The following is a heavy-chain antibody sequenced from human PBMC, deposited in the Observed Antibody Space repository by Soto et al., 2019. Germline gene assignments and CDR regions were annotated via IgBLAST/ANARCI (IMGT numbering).Heavy chain of an antibody. CDR3: ASAAYGDYYYYYGMDV. Sequence: TGGSLRLSCAASGFTFSSYEMNWVRQAPGKGLEWVSYISSSGSTIYYADSVKGRFTISRDNAKNSLYLQMNSLRAEDTAVYYCASAAYGDYYYYYGMDVWGQGTTVTVSS. CDR2: ISSSGSTI. D-gene: IGHD4-17*01. J-gene: IGHJ6*02. CDR1: GFTFSSYE. V-gene: IGHV3-48*03.